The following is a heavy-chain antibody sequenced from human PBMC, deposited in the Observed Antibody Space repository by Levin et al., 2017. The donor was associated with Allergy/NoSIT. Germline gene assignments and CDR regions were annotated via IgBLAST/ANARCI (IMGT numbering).Heavy chain of an antibody. J-gene: IGHJ4*02. Sequence: PGGSLRLSCAASGFTFDDYAMHWVRQAPGKGLEWVSGISWNSGSIGYADSVKGRFTISRDNAKNSLYLQMNSLRAEDTALYYCAKGSSSSGDFDYWGQGTLVTVSS. CDR2: ISWNSGSI. CDR3: AKGSSSSGDFDY. CDR1: GFTFDDYA. V-gene: IGHV3-9*01. D-gene: IGHD6-6*01.